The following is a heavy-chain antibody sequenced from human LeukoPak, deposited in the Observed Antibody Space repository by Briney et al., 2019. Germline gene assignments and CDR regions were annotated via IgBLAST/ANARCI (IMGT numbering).Heavy chain of an antibody. CDR3: ARPGQLGEYTPYYFDY. D-gene: IGHD3-16*01. J-gene: IGHJ4*02. V-gene: IGHV5-51*01. Sequence: GESLKISCKGSGYSFTSYWIGWVRQMSGKGLEWMGIIYPGDSDTRYSPSFQGQGTISADKSISTAYLQWSSLKASDTAMYYCARPGQLGEYTPYYFDYWGQGVLVTVSS. CDR1: GYSFTSYW. CDR2: IYPGDSDT.